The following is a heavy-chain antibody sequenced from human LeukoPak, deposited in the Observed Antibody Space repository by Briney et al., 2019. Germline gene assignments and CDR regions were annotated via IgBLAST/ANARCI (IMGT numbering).Heavy chain of an antibody. CDR1: GYAFTGYF. CDR3: ARDDCPSTTCSAGP. D-gene: IGHD2-2*01. J-gene: IGHJ5*02. CDR2: INPNSGGT. Sequence: GASVKVSCKASGYAFTGYFIHWVRQAPGQGLEWMGWINPNSGGTVYAQKFQGRVTMTRDTSISTAYMELSRLRSDDTAVYYCARDDCPSTTCSAGPWGQGTLVTVPS. V-gene: IGHV1-2*02.